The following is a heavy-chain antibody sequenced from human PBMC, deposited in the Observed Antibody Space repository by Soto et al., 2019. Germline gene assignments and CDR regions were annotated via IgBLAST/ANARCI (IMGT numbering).Heavy chain of an antibody. Sequence: GGSLRLSCAASGFTFSSYSMNWVRQAPGKGLEWVSSISSSSSYIYYADSVKGRFTISRDNAKNSLYLQMNSLRAEDTAVYYCARDPLGGGRSGYYFDYWGQGTLVTVSS. CDR3: ARDPLGGGRSGYYFDY. CDR2: ISSSSSYI. V-gene: IGHV3-21*01. CDR1: GFTFSSYS. J-gene: IGHJ4*02. D-gene: IGHD2-15*01.